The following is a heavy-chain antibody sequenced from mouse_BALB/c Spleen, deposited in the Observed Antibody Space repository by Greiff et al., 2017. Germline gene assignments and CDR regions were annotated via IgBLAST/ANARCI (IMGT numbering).Heavy chain of an antibody. CDR3: ARKGDGLYYYAMDY. Sequence: VQVVESGPGLVQPSQSLSITCTVSGFSLTSYGVHWVRQSPGKGLEWLGVIWSGGSTDYNAAFISRLSISKDNSKSQVFFKMNSLQANDTAIYYCARKGDGLYYYAMDYWGQGTSVTVSS. V-gene: IGHV2-2*02. CDR1: GFSLTSYG. D-gene: IGHD2-3*01. CDR2: IWSGGST. J-gene: IGHJ4*01.